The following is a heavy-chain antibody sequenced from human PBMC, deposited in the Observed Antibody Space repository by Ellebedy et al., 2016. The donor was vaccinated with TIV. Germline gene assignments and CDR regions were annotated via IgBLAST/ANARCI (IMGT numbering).Heavy chain of an antibody. Sequence: MPSETLSLTCTVSSGSISSGGYYISSGGYYLSWIRQLQGQGLEWIGYIYYTGSTYYNPSLKSRLIISVATSKNQFSLKLTSVTAADTAVYYCARGRWLQPYFDYWGQGTPVTVSS. CDR2: IYYTGST. V-gene: IGHV4-31*03. CDR1: SGSISSGGYYISSGGYY. CDR3: ARGRWLQPYFDY. D-gene: IGHD5-24*01. J-gene: IGHJ4*02.